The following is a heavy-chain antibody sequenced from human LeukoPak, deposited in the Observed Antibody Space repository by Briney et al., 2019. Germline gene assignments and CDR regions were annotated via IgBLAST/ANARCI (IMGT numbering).Heavy chain of an antibody. CDR2: ISGSGGST. CDR3: AKGLSGSGSYSYYFDH. Sequence: GGSLRLSCAASGFTFSSYAMSWVRQAPGQGLEWVSAISGSGGSTYYADSVKGRFTISRDNSKNTLYLQMNSLRAEDTAVYYCAKGLSGSGSYSYYFDHWGQGTLVTVSS. D-gene: IGHD3-10*01. CDR1: GFTFSSYA. V-gene: IGHV3-23*01. J-gene: IGHJ4*02.